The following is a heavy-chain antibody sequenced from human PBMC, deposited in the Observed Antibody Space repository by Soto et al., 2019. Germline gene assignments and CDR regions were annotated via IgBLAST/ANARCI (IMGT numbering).Heavy chain of an antibody. CDR1: GGSFSGYY. Sequence: PSETLSLTCAVYGGSFSGYYWSWIRQPPGKGLDWIGEINHSGSTNYNPSLKSRVTISVDMSKNQFSLKLSSVTAADTAVYYCARGIKKRYYYDSSGYYGMDVWGQGTTVTVSS. D-gene: IGHD3-22*01. V-gene: IGHV4-34*01. CDR2: INHSGST. J-gene: IGHJ6*02. CDR3: ARGIKKRYYYDSSGYYGMDV.